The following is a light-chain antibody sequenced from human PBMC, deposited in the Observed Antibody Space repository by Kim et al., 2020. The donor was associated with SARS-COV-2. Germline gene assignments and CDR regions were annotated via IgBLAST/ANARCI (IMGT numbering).Light chain of an antibody. V-gene: IGKV1-27*01. CDR2: AAS. CDR1: QAIRNY. CDR3: QNYNSAPLT. J-gene: IGKJ4*01. Sequence: DIQMTQSPSSLSASVGDRVTITCRASQAIRNYLVWYQQKPGGVPKLLIYAASILESGVPSRFSGSGSGTDFTLTISSLQPEDDATYYCQNYNSAPLTFGGGTKVDIK.